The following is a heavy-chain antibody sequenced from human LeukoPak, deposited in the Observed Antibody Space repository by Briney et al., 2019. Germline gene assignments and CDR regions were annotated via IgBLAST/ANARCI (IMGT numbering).Heavy chain of an antibody. CDR1: GGSIGSFY. Sequence: SETLSLACTVSGGSIGSFYWSWIRQPPGKGLEWIGYIYYTGSTNYNPSLKSRVTISVDTSKNQFSLNLSSVTAADTVIYYCARSRIAVAPADFWGQGILVTVSS. V-gene: IGHV4-59*12. CDR3: ARSRIAVAPADF. CDR2: IYYTGST. D-gene: IGHD6-19*01. J-gene: IGHJ4*02.